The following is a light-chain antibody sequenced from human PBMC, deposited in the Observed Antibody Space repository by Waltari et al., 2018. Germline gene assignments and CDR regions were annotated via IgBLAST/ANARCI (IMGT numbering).Light chain of an antibody. CDR2: KDT. CDR1: ELPHKT. CDR3: QSADSTNTYWV. Sequence: SYELTQPPSVSVSPGQTARITCSAAELPHKTAFWYRQKPGHAPELLNYKDTESPSGIPGRVSASSSGTTVTLTITGVQPEDEADYYCQSADSTNTYWVFGGGTKLTVL. J-gene: IGLJ2*01. V-gene: IGLV3-25*03.